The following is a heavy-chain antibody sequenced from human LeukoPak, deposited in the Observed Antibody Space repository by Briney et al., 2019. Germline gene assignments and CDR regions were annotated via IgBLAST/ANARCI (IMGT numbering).Heavy chain of an antibody. CDR1: GFTFSTYG. Sequence: GGSLRLSCAASGFTFSTYGMHWVRQAPGKGLEWVAFIQYDGSNKYYADSVKGRFTISRDSSKNTLYLQMNSLRTGDTAVYYCAKDNGSGSYGFGGQGTLVTVSS. CDR3: AKDNGSGSYGF. CDR2: IQYDGSNK. D-gene: IGHD3-10*01. J-gene: IGHJ4*02. V-gene: IGHV3-30*02.